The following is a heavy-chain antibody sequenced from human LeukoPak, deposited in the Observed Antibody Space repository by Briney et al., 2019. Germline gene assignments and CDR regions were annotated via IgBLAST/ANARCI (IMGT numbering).Heavy chain of an antibody. CDR3: ARQRGYCSSGVCRGWFDP. D-gene: IGHD2-8*01. CDR2: ISESSSFI. CDR1: GFTFRNYN. Sequence: PGGSLRLSCAASGFTFRNYNMNWVRQAPGKGLEWVSSISESSSFIQYADPLKGRFAISRDNAKNSLYLQMNSLRAEDTAVYYCARQRGYCSSGVCRGWFDPWGQGTLVTVSS. J-gene: IGHJ5*02. V-gene: IGHV3-21*01.